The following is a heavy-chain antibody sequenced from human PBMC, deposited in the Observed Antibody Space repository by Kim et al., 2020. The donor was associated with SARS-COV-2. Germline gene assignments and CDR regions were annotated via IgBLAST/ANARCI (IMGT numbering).Heavy chain of an antibody. CDR2: ISWNSGSI. CDR3: AKGTSPLLSDYYYGMDV. CDR1: GFTFGDYA. V-gene: IGHV3-9*01. J-gene: IGHJ6*02. Sequence: GGSLRLSCAASGFTFGDYAMHWVRQAPGKGLEWVSGISWNSGSIGYADSVKGRFTISRDNAKNSLYLQMNSLRAEDTALYYCAKGTSPLLSDYYYGMDVLGQGTTVTVSS.